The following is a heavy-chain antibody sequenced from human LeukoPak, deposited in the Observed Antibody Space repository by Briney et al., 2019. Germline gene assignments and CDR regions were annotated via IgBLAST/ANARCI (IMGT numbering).Heavy chain of an antibody. CDR3: ASEANDSSGYYY. Sequence: PSETLSLTCTVSGGSISSGGYYWSWIRQHPGKGLEWIGYIYYSGSTYYNPSLKSRVTISVDTSKNQFSLKLSSVTAADTAVYYCASEANDSSGYYYWGQGTLVTVSS. V-gene: IGHV4-31*03. CDR1: GGSISSGGYY. D-gene: IGHD3-22*01. CDR2: IYYSGST. J-gene: IGHJ4*02.